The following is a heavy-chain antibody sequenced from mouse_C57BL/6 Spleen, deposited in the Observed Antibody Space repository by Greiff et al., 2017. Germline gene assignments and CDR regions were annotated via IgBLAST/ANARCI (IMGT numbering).Heavy chain of an antibody. D-gene: IGHD2-10*01. CDR1: GYTFTDYN. J-gene: IGHJ1*03. V-gene: IGHV1-22*01. CDR2: INPNNGGT. Sequence: EVQLQESGPELVKPGASVKMSCKASGYTFTDYNMHWVKQSHGKSLEWIGYINPNNGGTSYNQKFKGKATLTVNKSASTAYMELRSLTTEDSAVYYCARSRPYYGNYWYFDVWGTGTTVTVSS. CDR3: ARSRPYYGNYWYFDV.